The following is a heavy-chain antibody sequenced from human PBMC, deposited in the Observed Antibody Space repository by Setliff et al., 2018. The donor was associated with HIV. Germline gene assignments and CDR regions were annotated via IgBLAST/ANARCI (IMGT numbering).Heavy chain of an antibody. J-gene: IGHJ4*02. CDR3: VRGKRGYSYGYCFDY. CDR1: GYSISSGYY. V-gene: IGHV4-38-2*01. Sequence: PSETLSLTCAVSGYSISSGYYWGWIRQPPGKGLEWIGSIYHSGSTYYNPSLKSRVTISVETSKNQFSLKLSSVTAADTAVYYCVRGKRGYSYGYCFDYWGQGALVTVSS. CDR2: IYHSGST. D-gene: IGHD5-18*01.